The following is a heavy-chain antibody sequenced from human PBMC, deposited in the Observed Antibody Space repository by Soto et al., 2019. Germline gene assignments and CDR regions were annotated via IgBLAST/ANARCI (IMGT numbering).Heavy chain of an antibody. D-gene: IGHD6-6*01. V-gene: IGHV4-59*01. CDR3: ARDQGVLPAFDI. Sequence: QVQLQESGPGLVKPSETLSLTCTVSGGSISSYYWSWIRQPPGKGLEWIGYIYYSGSTNYNPSLKSRVTISVDTSKNQFSLKLSSVTAADTAVYYCARDQGVLPAFDIWGQGTMVTVSS. J-gene: IGHJ3*02. CDR2: IYYSGST. CDR1: GGSISSYY.